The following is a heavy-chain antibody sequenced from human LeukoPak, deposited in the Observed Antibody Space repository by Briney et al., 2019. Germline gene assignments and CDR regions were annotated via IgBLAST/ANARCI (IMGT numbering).Heavy chain of an antibody. CDR3: ARGFPEHSSGLSRTELQYYYYYYMDV. V-gene: IGHV3-11*04. CDR2: ISSSGNTI. Sequence: GGSLRLSCAASGFTFNDYYMTWIRQAPGKGLEWVSYISSSGNTIYYADSVKGRFTISRDNAKNSLYLQMNSLRAEDTAVYYCARGFPEHSSGLSRTELQYYYYYYMDVWGKGTTVTVSS. CDR1: GFTFNDYY. J-gene: IGHJ6*03. D-gene: IGHD3-22*01.